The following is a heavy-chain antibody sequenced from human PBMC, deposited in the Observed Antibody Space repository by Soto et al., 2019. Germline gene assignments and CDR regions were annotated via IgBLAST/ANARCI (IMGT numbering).Heavy chain of an antibody. CDR1: GYTFTSYG. J-gene: IGHJ4*02. CDR3: ARDLGTVAPTGGGY. D-gene: IGHD2-15*01. CDR2: ISAYNGNA. V-gene: IGHV1-18*01. Sequence: ASVKVSCKASGYTFTSYGISWVRQAPGQGLEWMGWISAYNGNANYAQKLQGRVTMTTDTSTSTAYMELRSLRSDDTAVYYCARDLGTVAPTGGGYWGQGSLVTVSS.